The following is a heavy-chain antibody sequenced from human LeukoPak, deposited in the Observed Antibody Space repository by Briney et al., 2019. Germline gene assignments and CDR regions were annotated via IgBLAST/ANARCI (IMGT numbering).Heavy chain of an antibody. Sequence: GGSLRLSCAASGFTFDDYGMSWVRQAPGKGLEWVSSISSSSSYIYYADSVKGRFTISRDNAKNSLYLQMNSLRAEDTAVYYCARDTSTGSSRWFDPWGQGTLVTVSS. CDR3: ARDTSTGSSRWFDP. CDR2: ISSSSSYI. J-gene: IGHJ5*02. CDR1: GFTFDDYG. D-gene: IGHD6-6*01. V-gene: IGHV3-21*01.